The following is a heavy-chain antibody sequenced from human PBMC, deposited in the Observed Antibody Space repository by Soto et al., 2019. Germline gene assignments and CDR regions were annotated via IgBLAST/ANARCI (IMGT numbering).Heavy chain of an antibody. V-gene: IGHV3-23*01. Sequence: EVQLLESGGGLVQPGGSLRLSCAASGFTFSSYAMSWVRQAPGKGLEWVSAISGSGGSTYYADSVKGRFTISRDNSKNTLYLQMNSLRAEDTAVYYCARSMKKTWIQLWSLDYWGQGTLVTVSS. CDR3: ARSMKKTWIQLWSLDY. D-gene: IGHD5-18*01. CDR1: GFTFSSYA. CDR2: ISGSGGST. J-gene: IGHJ4*02.